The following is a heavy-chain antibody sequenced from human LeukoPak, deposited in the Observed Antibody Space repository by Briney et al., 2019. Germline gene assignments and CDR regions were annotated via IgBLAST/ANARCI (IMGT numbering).Heavy chain of an antibody. CDR2: ISSSSSYI. J-gene: IGHJ3*02. D-gene: IGHD1-26*01. CDR3: ASESGSYLGAFDI. Sequence: PGGSLRLSCAASGFTFSRYSMNWVRQAPGKGLEWVSSISSSSSYIYYADSVKGRFTISRDNAKNTLYLQMNSLRAEDTAVYYCASESGSYLGAFDIWGQGTMVTVSS. V-gene: IGHV3-21*01. CDR1: GFTFSRYS.